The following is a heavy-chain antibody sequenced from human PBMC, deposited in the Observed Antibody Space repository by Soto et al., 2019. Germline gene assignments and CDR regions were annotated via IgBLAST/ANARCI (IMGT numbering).Heavy chain of an antibody. J-gene: IGHJ4*02. D-gene: IGHD6-19*01. CDR2: INAGNGNT. Sequence: QVQLVQSGAEVKKPGASVKVSCKASGYTFTSYAMHWVRQAPGQRLEWMGWINAGNGNTKYSQKFQGRVTITRDTSASTAYMELSSLRSEDTAVYYCARIGEKAYSSGWYGYWGQGTLVTFSS. CDR3: ARIGEKAYSSGWYGY. CDR1: GYTFTSYA. V-gene: IGHV1-3*01.